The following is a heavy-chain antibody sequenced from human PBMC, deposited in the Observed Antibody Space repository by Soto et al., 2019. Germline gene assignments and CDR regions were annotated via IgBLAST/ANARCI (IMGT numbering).Heavy chain of an antibody. CDR1: GGTFSSYA. Sequence: QVQLVQSGAEVKKPGSSVKVSCKASGGTFSSYAISWVRQAPGQGLEWMGGIIPIFGTANYAQKFQGRVTITAEESTSTAYMEVGSLRSEDTAVYYCAREVVVAATGWFDPWGQGTLVTVSS. J-gene: IGHJ5*02. CDR2: IIPIFGTA. D-gene: IGHD2-15*01. V-gene: IGHV1-69*12. CDR3: AREVVVAATGWFDP.